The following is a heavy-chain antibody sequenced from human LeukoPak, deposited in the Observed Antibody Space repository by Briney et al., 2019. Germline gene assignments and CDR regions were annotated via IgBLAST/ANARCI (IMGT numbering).Heavy chain of an antibody. J-gene: IGHJ2*01. V-gene: IGHV4-59*01. CDR3: AREKLLVGAKSYWYFDL. D-gene: IGHD1-26*01. CDR1: GGSISSYY. Sequence: SETLSLTCTVSGGSISSYYWSWIRQPPGKGLEWIGYIYCSGSTNYNPSLKSRVTISVDTSKNQFSLKLSSVTAADTAVYYCAREKLLVGAKSYWYFDLWGRGTLVTVSS. CDR2: IYCSGST.